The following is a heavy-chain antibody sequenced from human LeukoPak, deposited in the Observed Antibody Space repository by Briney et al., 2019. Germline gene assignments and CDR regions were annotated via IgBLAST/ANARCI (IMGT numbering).Heavy chain of an antibody. CDR3: ARGGTIFATYYYYGMDV. V-gene: IGHV1-2*02. D-gene: IGHD3-3*01. J-gene: IGHJ6*02. CDR2: INPNSGGT. CDR1: GYTFTGYY. Sequence: ASVKVSCKASGYTFTGYYMHWVRQAPGQGPEWVGWINPNSGGTNYAQKFQGRVTMTRDTSISTAYMELSRLRSDDTAVYYCARGGTIFATYYYYGMDVWGQGTTVTVSS.